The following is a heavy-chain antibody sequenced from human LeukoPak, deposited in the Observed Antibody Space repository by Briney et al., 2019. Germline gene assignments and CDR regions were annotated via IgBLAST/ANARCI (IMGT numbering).Heavy chain of an antibody. J-gene: IGHJ6*03. V-gene: IGHV3-23*01. CDR1: GFTFSNFA. Sequence: QPGGSLRLSCAASGFTFSNFAMTWVRQAPGKGLECVSSMSGSCGSRYYVDSVKGRLTISRDKSKNTLYLQMNNLRAEDTAVYYCAKGVDASGIYYYFYMDVWGKGTTVSVSS. CDR2: MSGSCGSR. D-gene: IGHD3-16*01. CDR3: AKGVDASGIYYYFYMDV.